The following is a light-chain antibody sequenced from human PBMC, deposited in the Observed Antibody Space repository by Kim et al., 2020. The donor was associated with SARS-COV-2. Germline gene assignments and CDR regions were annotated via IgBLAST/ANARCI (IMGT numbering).Light chain of an antibody. J-gene: IGLJ3*02. CDR1: GLRHYD. CDR3: NSQDNTVNYFV. Sequence: MGQTARITCQGQGLRHYDANWYQQKPDQAPLLVLFGGTNRPSGIPDRCSASRSGHTAYLTIPGAQSEVESDYFCNSQDNTVNYFVFGVGTQLTVL. V-gene: IGLV3-19*01. CDR2: GGT.